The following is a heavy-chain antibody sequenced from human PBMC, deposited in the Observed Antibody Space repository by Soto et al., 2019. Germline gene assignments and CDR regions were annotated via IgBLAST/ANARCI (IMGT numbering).Heavy chain of an antibody. D-gene: IGHD2-2*02. CDR3: AKGRQVYTPHFDY. CDR2: ISGSGGST. J-gene: IGHJ4*02. V-gene: IGHV3-23*01. Sequence: ASLILSCAASGFTFSSYAMSWVRQAPGKGLEWVSAISGSGGSTYYADSVKGRFTISRDNSKNTLYLQMNSLRAEDTAVYYCAKGRQVYTPHFDYWGQGTLVTVSS. CDR1: GFTFSSYA.